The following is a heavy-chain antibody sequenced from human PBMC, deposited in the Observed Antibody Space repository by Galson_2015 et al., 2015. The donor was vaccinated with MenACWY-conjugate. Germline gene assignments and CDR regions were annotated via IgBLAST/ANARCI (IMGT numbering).Heavy chain of an antibody. CDR2: ISSTSTYI. CDR1: GFTFSSYS. Sequence: SLRLSCAASGFTFSSYSMNWVRQAPGKGLEWVSSISSTSTYIYYADSVTGRFTISRDNAKNSLYLQMDSLRAEDTAVYYCARDRVQLLYYWFDSWGQGTMVTVSS. V-gene: IGHV3-21*01. D-gene: IGHD2-2*02. J-gene: IGHJ5*01. CDR3: ARDRVQLLYYWFDS.